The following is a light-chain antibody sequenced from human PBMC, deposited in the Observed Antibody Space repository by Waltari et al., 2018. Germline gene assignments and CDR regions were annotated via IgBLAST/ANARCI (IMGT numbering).Light chain of an antibody. CDR2: RNN. V-gene: IGLV1-47*01. CDR3: ATWDDSLSNV. CDR1: SSNIGSNY. Sequence: QSVLTQPPSASGTPGQRVTISFSGSSSNIGSNYVYWYQQLPGTAPKLLIYRNNQRPSGVPDRFSGSKSGTSASLAISGLRSEDEADYYCATWDDSLSNVFGSGTKVTVL. J-gene: IGLJ6*01.